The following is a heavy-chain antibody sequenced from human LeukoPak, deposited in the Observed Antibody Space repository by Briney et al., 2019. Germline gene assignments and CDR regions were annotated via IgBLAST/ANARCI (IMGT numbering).Heavy chain of an antibody. CDR1: GFSVSSNY. Sequence: PGGSLRFSCAASGFSVSSNYMSWVRQAPGKGLEWVSVIYSGGSTCYADSVKGRFTISRDNSKNTLYLQMKSLRAEDTAVYYCARTDETAPAEDFQHWGQGTLVTVSS. CDR3: ARTDETAPAEDFQH. CDR2: IYSGGST. D-gene: IGHD2-21*02. V-gene: IGHV3-53*01. J-gene: IGHJ1*01.